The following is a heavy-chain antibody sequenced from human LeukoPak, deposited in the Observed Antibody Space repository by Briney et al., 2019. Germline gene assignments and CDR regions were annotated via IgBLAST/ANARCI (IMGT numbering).Heavy chain of an antibody. Sequence: SVKVSCKASGGTFSSYAISWVRQAPGQGLEWMGGIIPIFGTANYAQKFQGRVTITADESTSTAYMELSSLRSEDTSVYYCASGFLTIFGRVTYMDVWGKGTTVTVSS. CDR2: IIPIFGTA. D-gene: IGHD3-3*01. CDR3: ASGFLTIFGRVTYMDV. CDR1: GGTFSSYA. J-gene: IGHJ6*03. V-gene: IGHV1-69*13.